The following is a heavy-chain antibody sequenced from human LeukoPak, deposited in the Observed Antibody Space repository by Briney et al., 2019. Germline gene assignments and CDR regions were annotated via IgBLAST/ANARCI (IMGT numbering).Heavy chain of an antibody. CDR1: GGSFSGYY. J-gene: IGHJ4*02. CDR3: ASLPMVRGLGY. Sequence: SETLSLTCAVYGGSFSGYYWSWIRQPPGKGLEWIGEINHSGSTNYNPSLKSRVTISVDTSKNQFSLKLSSVTAADTAVYYCASLPMVRGLGYWGQGTLVTVSS. D-gene: IGHD3-10*01. V-gene: IGHV4-34*01. CDR2: INHSGST.